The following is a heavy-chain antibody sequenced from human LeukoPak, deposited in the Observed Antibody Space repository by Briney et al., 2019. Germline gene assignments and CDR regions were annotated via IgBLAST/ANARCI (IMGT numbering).Heavy chain of an antibody. Sequence: PSETLSLTCTVSGGSISSSSYYWGWIRQPPGKGLEWIGSIYYSGSTYYNPSLKSRVTISVDTSKNQFSLKLSSVTAADTAVNYCARGSESLWYYGSGSPADYWGQGTLVTVSS. CDR2: IYYSGST. V-gene: IGHV4-39*01. CDR1: GGSISSSSYY. D-gene: IGHD3-10*01. CDR3: ARGSESLWYYGSGSPADY. J-gene: IGHJ4*02.